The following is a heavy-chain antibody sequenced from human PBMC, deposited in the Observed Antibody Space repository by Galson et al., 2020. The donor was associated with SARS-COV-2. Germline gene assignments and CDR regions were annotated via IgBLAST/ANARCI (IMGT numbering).Heavy chain of an antibody. Sequence: GGSLRLSCAASGFTFSSYGMHWVRQAPGKGLEWVAVISYDGSNKYYADSVKGRFTISRDNSKNTLYLQMNSLRAEDTAVYYCAKPQYSYGYSPYYFDYWGQGTLVTVSS. J-gene: IGHJ4*02. CDR1: GFTFSSYG. CDR2: ISYDGSNK. D-gene: IGHD5-18*01. V-gene: IGHV3-30*18. CDR3: AKPQYSYGYSPYYFDY.